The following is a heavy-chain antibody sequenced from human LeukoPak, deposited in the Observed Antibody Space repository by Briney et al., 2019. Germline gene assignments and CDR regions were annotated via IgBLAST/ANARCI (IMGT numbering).Heavy chain of an antibody. V-gene: IGHV3-23*01. CDR2: ISGSGGST. J-gene: IGHJ4*02. CDR3: AKEFKMGPDSSSWYGGLIDY. Sequence: GGSLRLSCAASGFTFSSYAMSWVRQAPGKGLEWVSAISGSGGSTYYADSVKGRFTISRDNSKNTLYLQMNSLRAEDTAVYYCAKEFKMGPDSSSWYGGLIDYWGQGTLVTVSS. CDR1: GFTFSSYA. D-gene: IGHD6-13*01.